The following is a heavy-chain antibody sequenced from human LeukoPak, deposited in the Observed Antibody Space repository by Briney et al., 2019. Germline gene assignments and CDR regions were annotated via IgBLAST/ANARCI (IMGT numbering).Heavy chain of an antibody. CDR1: GFTFSSYV. D-gene: IGHD3-22*01. V-gene: IGHV3-53*01. J-gene: IGHJ4*02. Sequence: GGSLRLSCAVSGFTFSSYVMSWVRQAPGKGLEWVSALYTGGGTDHADSVKGRFTISRDNSKNTLSLQMNSLRAEDTAIYYCTRSGYRHPYHFDSWGQGTLVTVSS. CDR3: TRSGYRHPYHFDS. CDR2: LYTGGGT.